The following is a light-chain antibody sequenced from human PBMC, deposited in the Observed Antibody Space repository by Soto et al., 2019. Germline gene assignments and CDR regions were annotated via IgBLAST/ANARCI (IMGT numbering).Light chain of an antibody. CDR2: DVS. CDR1: SSDVGGYNY. J-gene: IGLJ1*01. Sequence: QSVLTQPPSVSGSPGQSVSISCTGTSSDVGGYNYVSWYQQHPGKAPKVMIYDVSKRPSGVPDRFSGSKSGNTASLTISGLQSEDEADYYCRSYAGRFTYVFGTGTKLTVL. CDR3: RSYAGRFTYV. V-gene: IGLV2-11*01.